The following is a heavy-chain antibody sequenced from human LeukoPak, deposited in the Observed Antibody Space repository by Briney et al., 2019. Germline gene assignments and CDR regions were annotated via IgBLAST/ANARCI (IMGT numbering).Heavy chain of an antibody. CDR1: GFTFSSYA. CDR2: ISWNSGSI. Sequence: GGSLRLSCAASGFTFSSYAMSWVRQAPGKGLEWVSGISWNSGSIGYADSVKGRFTISRDNAKNSLCLQMDSLRAEDTAMYYCARTPPNWGMELIDYWGQGTLVTVSS. V-gene: IGHV3-9*01. D-gene: IGHD7-27*01. J-gene: IGHJ4*02. CDR3: ARTPPNWGMELIDY.